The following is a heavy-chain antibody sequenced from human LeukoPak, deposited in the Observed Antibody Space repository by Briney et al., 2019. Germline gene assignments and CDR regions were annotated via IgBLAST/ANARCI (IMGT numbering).Heavy chain of an antibody. D-gene: IGHD5-12*01. CDR1: GYSISSGYY. Sequence: SETLSLTCTVSGYSISSGYYWAWIRQPPGKGLEWIGDIYYSGTTYYNPSLKIRVTISVDTSKSQFSLKLSSVTAADTAVYYCASRYSGYDRSIDYWGQGTLVTVSS. CDR3: ASRYSGYDRSIDY. V-gene: IGHV4-38-2*02. CDR2: IYYSGTT. J-gene: IGHJ4*02.